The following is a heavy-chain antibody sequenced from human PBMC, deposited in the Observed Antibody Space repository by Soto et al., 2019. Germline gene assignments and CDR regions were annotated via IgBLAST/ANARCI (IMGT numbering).Heavy chain of an antibody. Sequence: QVQLVQSGAEVKKPGSSVKVSCKASGGTFSSYTISWVRQAPGQGLEWMGRIIPILGIANYAQKFQGRVTITADKSTSTAYMKLSSLRSEDTAVYYCARAVVVVVAATADAFDIWGQGTMVTVSS. CDR3: ARAVVVVVAATADAFDI. CDR2: IIPILGIA. D-gene: IGHD2-15*01. CDR1: GGTFSSYT. J-gene: IGHJ3*02. V-gene: IGHV1-69*02.